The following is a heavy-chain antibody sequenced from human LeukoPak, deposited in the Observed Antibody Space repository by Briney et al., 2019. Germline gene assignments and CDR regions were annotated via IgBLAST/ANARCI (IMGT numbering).Heavy chain of an antibody. CDR3: ARGIAAAGGRWFDP. J-gene: IGHJ5*02. CDR2: INPNSGGT. CDR1: GYTFTDYY. Sequence: GAPVKVSCKASGYTFTDYYMHWVRQAPGQGLEWMGWINPNSGGTNYAQQFQGRVTMTRDTSISTAYMELSNLRSDDTAVYYCARGIAAAGGRWFDPWGQGTLVTVSS. V-gene: IGHV1-2*02. D-gene: IGHD6-13*01.